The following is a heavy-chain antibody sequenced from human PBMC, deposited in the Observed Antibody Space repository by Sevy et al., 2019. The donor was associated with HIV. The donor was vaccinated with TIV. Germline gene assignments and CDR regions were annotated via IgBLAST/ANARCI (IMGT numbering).Heavy chain of an antibody. CDR2: IYYSGST. CDR3: ASAGGNGDAFDI. Sequence: SETLSLTCTVSGGSISSSSYYWGWIRQPPGKGLEWIGSIYYSGSTYYNPSLKSRVTISVDTSKNQFSLKLSSVSAADTAVYYCASAGGNGDAFDIWGQGAMVTVSS. V-gene: IGHV4-39*01. J-gene: IGHJ3*02. D-gene: IGHD2-15*01. CDR1: GGSISSSSYY.